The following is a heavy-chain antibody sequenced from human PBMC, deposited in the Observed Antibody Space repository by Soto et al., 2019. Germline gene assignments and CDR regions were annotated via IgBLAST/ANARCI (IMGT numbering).Heavy chain of an antibody. D-gene: IGHD5-12*01. J-gene: IGHJ4*02. V-gene: IGHV3-30-3*02. CDR1: GFTFSSCA. CDR3: AKRSGYQEAAYLDY. Sequence: GGSLRLSCAASGFTFSSCAMHWVRQAPGKGLEWVALISYDGSNKYYADSVKGRFTISRDNSKNTLYLQMNSLRAEDTAVYYCAKRSGYQEAAYLDYWGQRTLVTVSS. CDR2: ISYDGSNK.